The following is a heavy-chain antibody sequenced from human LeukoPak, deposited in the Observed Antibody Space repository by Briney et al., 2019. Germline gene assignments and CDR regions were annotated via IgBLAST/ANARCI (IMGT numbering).Heavy chain of an antibody. CDR1: GGFISSYY. J-gene: IGHJ4*02. D-gene: IGHD6-13*01. V-gene: IGHV4-4*09. Sequence: SETLSLTCTVSGGFISSYYWSWIRQPPGKGLEWIGYFYAGGTTNHNPTLESRVSISVDTSKNQFSLKLNSVTAADTAVYYCATATLRSARWDYWGQGTLVTVSS. CDR3: ATATLRSARWDY. CDR2: FYAGGTT.